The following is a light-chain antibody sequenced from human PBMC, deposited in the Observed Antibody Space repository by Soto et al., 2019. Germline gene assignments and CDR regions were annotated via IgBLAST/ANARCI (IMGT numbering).Light chain of an antibody. CDR1: SSNIGAGYD. CDR2: DDN. J-gene: IGLJ1*01. CDR3: QSYDSSLSGYV. Sequence: SVLTQPPSVSGAPGQRVTISCTGSSSNIGAGYDLHWYQQLPGTAPKLLIYDDNNRPSGVPDRFSGSKSGTSASLAITGLQAEDEADYYCQSYDSSLSGYVFGTGTKVT. V-gene: IGLV1-40*01.